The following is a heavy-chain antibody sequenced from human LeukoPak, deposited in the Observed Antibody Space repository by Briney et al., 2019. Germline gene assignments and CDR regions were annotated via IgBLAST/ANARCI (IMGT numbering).Heavy chain of an antibody. CDR1: GYTFTDDY. J-gene: IGHJ4*02. V-gene: IGHV1-2*06. CDR2: INPNSGGT. CDR3: ARVTWDSSSSRYYFDY. D-gene: IGHD6-6*01. Sequence: ASVKVSCKASGYTFTDDYMHWVRQAPGQGLEWMGQINPNSGGTNYAQNLQGRVTMTRDTSISTAYMELSRLRSDDTAVYYCARVTWDSSSSRYYFDYWGQGTLVTVSS.